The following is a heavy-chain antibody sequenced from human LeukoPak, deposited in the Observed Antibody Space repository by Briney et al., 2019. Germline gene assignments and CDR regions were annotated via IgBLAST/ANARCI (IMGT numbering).Heavy chain of an antibody. J-gene: IGHJ4*02. CDR1: GFTFSSYA. CDR2: ISYDGSNK. Sequence: PVSSLRLSCAASGFTFSSYAMHWVRQAPGKGLEWVAVISYDGSNKYYADSVKGRFTISRDNSKNTLYLQMNSLRAEDTAVYYCARDQYYYDSSGPDLGYWGQGTLVTVSA. D-gene: IGHD3-22*01. V-gene: IGHV3-30-3*01. CDR3: ARDQYYYDSSGPDLGY.